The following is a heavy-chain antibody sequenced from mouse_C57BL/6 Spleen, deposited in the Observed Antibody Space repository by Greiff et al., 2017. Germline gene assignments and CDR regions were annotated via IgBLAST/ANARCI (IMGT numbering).Heavy chain of an antibody. CDR3: ARDLLITTVVATRYFDV. V-gene: IGHV3-6*01. J-gene: IGHJ1*03. Sequence: DVKLQESGPGLVKPSPSLSLTCSVTGYSITSGYYWNWIRQFPGNKLEWMGYISYDGSNNYNPSLKNRISITRDTSKNQFFLKLNSVTTEDTATYYCARDLLITTVVATRYFDVWGTGTTVTVSS. D-gene: IGHD1-1*01. CDR1: GYSITSGYY. CDR2: ISYDGSN.